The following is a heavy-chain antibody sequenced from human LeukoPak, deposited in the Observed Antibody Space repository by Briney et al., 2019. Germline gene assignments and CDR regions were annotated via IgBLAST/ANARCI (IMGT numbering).Heavy chain of an antibody. J-gene: IGHJ4*02. CDR2: IDRDGSRI. Sequence: GGSLRLSCAVSGFTFSSYWMHWVRQAPGKGLVWVSRIDRDGSRINYADSVKGRFTISRDNGKNTLFLQMNSLRAEDTAVYYCVRDLGGRSGHWGQGTLVTVSS. V-gene: IGHV3-74*01. CDR3: VRDLGGRSGH. CDR1: GFTFSSYW. D-gene: IGHD1-26*01.